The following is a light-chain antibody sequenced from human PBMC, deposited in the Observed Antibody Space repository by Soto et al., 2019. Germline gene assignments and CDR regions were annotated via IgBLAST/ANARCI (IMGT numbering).Light chain of an antibody. CDR2: DAS. CDR1: QRVSRY. Sequence: EIVLRQSPATLSLSPGERATLSCTASQRVSRYLAWFQQKPGQAPRLLIYDASNRATGIPARFSGSGSGTDFTLTISSRDPEDFAVYYCQQRSSWPWTFGQGTKVEIK. V-gene: IGKV3-11*01. CDR3: QQRSSWPWT. J-gene: IGKJ1*01.